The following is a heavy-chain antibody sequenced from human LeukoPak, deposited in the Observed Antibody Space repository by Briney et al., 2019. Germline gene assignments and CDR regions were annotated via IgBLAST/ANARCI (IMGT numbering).Heavy chain of an antibody. V-gene: IGHV3-20*04. CDR3: ARVRWAGYSYGPGDDFDY. Sequence: GGSLGLSCAASGFTFDDYGMSWVRQAPGKGLEWVSGINWNGGSTGYADSVKGRFTISRDNAKNSLYLQMNSLRAEDTALYYCARVRWAGYSYGPGDDFDYWGQGTLVTVSS. CDR2: INWNGGST. J-gene: IGHJ4*02. D-gene: IGHD5-18*01. CDR1: GFTFDDYG.